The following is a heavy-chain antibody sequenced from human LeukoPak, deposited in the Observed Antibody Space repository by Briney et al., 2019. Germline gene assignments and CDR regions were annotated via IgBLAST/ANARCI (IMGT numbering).Heavy chain of an antibody. Sequence: ASVKVSCKASGYTFTSYGISWVRQAPGQGLEWMGWISAYNGNTNYAQKLQGRVTMTTDTSTSTAYMELRSLRSDDTAVYYCARDRAGLAWSGEPGPVDFWGQGTLVTVSS. CDR1: GYTFTSYG. J-gene: IGHJ4*02. D-gene: IGHD3-3*02. V-gene: IGHV1-18*01. CDR2: ISAYNGNT. CDR3: ARDRAGLAWSGEPGPVDF.